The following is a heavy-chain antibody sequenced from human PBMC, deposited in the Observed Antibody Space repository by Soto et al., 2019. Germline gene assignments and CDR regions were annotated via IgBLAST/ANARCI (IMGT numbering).Heavy chain of an antibody. CDR2: IYYSGST. J-gene: IGHJ4*02. V-gene: IGHV4-59*01. CDR3: ARANWYSEY. Sequence: LSLTCTVSGGSISSYYWSWIRQPPGKGLEWIGYIYYSGSTNYNPSLKSRVTISVDTSKNQFSLKLSSVTAADTAVYYCARANWYSEYWGQGTLVTVSS. CDR1: GGSISSYY. D-gene: IGHD7-27*01.